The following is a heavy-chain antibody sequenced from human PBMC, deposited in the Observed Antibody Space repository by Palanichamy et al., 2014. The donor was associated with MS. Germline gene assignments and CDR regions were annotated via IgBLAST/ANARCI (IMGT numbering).Heavy chain of an antibody. CDR1: GYTFTSYY. CDR2: INPSGGST. D-gene: IGHD3-10*01. Sequence: QVQLVQSGAEVKKPGASVKVSCKASGYTFTSYYMHWVRQAPGQGLEWMGIINPSGGSTSYAQKFQGRVTMTRDTSTSTVYMELSSLRSEDTAVYYCARGPSITMVRGVMRVVYFDYWGQGTLVTVSS. V-gene: IGHV1-46*03. J-gene: IGHJ4*02. CDR3: ARGPSITMVRGVMRVVYFDY.